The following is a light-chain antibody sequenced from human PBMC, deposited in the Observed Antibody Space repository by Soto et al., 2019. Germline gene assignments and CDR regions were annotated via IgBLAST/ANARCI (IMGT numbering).Light chain of an antibody. J-gene: IGKJ5*01. CDR3: QQSFSVPIT. V-gene: IGKV1-39*01. CDR2: AAS. CDR1: QSISTY. Sequence: DILITHSPSSLSASVGDRVTITCRASQSISTYLNWYQQKPGKAPERLIYAASTLQSGLPSRFSGSGSGTDFTLTIISLQPEDFATYYCQQSFSVPITFGQGTRLEIK.